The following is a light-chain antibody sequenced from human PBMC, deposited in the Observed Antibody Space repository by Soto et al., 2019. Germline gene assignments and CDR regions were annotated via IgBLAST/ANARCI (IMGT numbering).Light chain of an antibody. Sequence: EIVLPQSPATLSSFPGDRVPLSCRASQYINTRLAWYQHRPGQSPRLLIYQTSLRAAGIPARFSASGSGTDFTLTISDVQPEDFALYYCHQRQSWPRTVGQGTKVDIK. CDR1: QYINTR. CDR2: QTS. CDR3: HQRQSWPRT. J-gene: IGKJ1*01. V-gene: IGKV3-11*01.